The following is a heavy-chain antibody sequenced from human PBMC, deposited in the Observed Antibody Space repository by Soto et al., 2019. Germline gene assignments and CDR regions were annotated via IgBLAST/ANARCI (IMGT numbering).Heavy chain of an antibody. CDR2: IWYDGSNK. Sequence: VAVIWYDGSNKYYADSVKGRFTISRDNSKNTLYLQMNSLRAEDTAVYYCARGATVPKTPHFDYWGQGTLVTVSS. CDR3: ARGATVPKTPHFDY. D-gene: IGHD4-17*01. J-gene: IGHJ4*02. V-gene: IGHV3-33*01.